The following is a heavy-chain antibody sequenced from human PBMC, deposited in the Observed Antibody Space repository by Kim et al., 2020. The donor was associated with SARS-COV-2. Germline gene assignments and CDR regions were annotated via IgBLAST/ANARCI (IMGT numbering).Heavy chain of an antibody. CDR3: ARAGYYDSSGHYF. Sequence: GGSLRLSCAPSGFSVRNTYLRWVRQAPGKGLEWVSLIYSDGRTFYAASAMNRFTVSTDNSKDTLYLQINSMRAADTAVYYCARAGYYDSSGHYF. D-gene: IGHD3-22*01. V-gene: IGHV3-66*01. CDR1: GFSVRNTY. J-gene: IGHJ2*01. CDR2: IYSDGRT.